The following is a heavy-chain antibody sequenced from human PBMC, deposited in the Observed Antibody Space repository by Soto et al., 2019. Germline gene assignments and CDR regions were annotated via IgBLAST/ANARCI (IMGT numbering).Heavy chain of an antibody. J-gene: IGHJ3*02. D-gene: IGHD3-10*01. CDR1: GFSLSNARMG. CDR3: ARIRFSSGFGSWGAFDI. Sequence: SGPTLVNPTETLTLTCTVSGFSLSNARMGVSWIRQPPGKALEWLAHIFSNDEKSYSTSLKSRLTISKDTSKSQVVLTMTNMDPVDTATYYCARIRFSSGFGSWGAFDIWGQGTMVTVSS. CDR2: IFSNDEK. V-gene: IGHV2-26*01.